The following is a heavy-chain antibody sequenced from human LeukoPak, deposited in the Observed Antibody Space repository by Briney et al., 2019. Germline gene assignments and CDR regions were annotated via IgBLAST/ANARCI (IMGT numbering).Heavy chain of an antibody. Sequence: PSETLSLTCAVYGGSFSGYYWGWIRQPPGKGLEWIGSIYYSGSTYYNPSLKSRVTISVDTSKNQFSLKLSSVTAADTAVYYCASSVGATRGDAFDIWGQGTMVTISS. CDR3: ASSVGATRGDAFDI. CDR1: GGSFSGYY. CDR2: IYYSGST. V-gene: IGHV4-39*01. D-gene: IGHD1-26*01. J-gene: IGHJ3*02.